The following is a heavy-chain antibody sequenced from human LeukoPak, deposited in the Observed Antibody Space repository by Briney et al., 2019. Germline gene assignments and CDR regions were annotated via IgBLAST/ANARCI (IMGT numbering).Heavy chain of an antibody. J-gene: IGHJ3*02. CDR3: ATVPQIAAAGYDAFDI. V-gene: IGHV4-39*01. CDR1: GGSISSSSYY. D-gene: IGHD6-13*01. CDR2: IYYSGST. Sequence: PSETLSLTCTVSGGSISSSSYYWGWIRQPPGKGLEWIGSIYYSGSTYYNPSLKSRVTISVDTSKNQFSLKLSSVTAADTAVYYCATVPQIAAAGYDAFDIRGQGTMVTVSS.